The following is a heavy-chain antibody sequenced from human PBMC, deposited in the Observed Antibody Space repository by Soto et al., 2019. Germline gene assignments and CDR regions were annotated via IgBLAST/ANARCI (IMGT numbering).Heavy chain of an antibody. CDR1: GFTFSSYP. Sequence: GSLRLSCAASGFTFSSYPLHWVRQAPGKGLEWVAFISFDGRGTYYPDSLKGRFTISRDDSKNTVYLQINSLRPEDTAVYYCARDYYDSSGYLLYWGQGTPVTVSS. CDR2: ISFDGRGT. CDR3: ARDYYDSSGYLLY. V-gene: IGHV3-30-3*01. J-gene: IGHJ4*02. D-gene: IGHD3-22*01.